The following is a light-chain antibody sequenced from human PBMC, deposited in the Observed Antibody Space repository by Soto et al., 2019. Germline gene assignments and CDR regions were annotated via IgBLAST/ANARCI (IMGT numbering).Light chain of an antibody. Sequence: QAVVTQSPSASASLGASVKLTCTLSSGHSTYAIAWHQQQPEKGPRYLMKLDSDGIHSKGDGIPDRFSGSSSGAERYLTISSLQSEDEAVYYCQTWGTGIVVFGGGTKLTVL. CDR1: SGHSTYA. CDR3: QTWGTGIVV. CDR2: LDSDGIH. V-gene: IGLV4-69*02. J-gene: IGLJ2*01.